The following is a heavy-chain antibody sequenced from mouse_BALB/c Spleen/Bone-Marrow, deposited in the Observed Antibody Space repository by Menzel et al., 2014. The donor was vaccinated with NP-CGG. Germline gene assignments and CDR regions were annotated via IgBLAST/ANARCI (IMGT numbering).Heavy chain of an antibody. V-gene: IGHV14-3*02. CDR2: IDPANGNT. J-gene: IGHJ2*02. CDR1: GFNIKDTY. Sequence: EVQLQQSGAELVKPGASVRLSCTASGFNIKDTYMHWVKQRPEQGLEWIGRIDPANGNTKYDPKFQGKATITADTSSNTAYLQLSSLTSEDTAVYYCARYPLGTYFDYWGQGTSLTVSS. D-gene: IGHD3-3*01. CDR3: ARYPLGTYFDY.